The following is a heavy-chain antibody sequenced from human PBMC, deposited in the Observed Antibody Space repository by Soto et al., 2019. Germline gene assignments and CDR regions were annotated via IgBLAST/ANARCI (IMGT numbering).Heavy chain of an antibody. CDR3: TTQGLRAYGMDV. V-gene: IGHV3-15*07. J-gene: IGHJ6*02. D-gene: IGHD5-18*01. CDR2: IKSKTDGGTT. CDR1: GFTFSNAW. Sequence: GGSLRLSCAASGFTFSNAWMNWVRQAPGKGLEWVGRIKSKTDGGTTDYAAPVKGRFTISRDDSKNTLYLQMNGLKSEDTAVYHCTTQGLRAYGMDVWGQGTTVTAP.